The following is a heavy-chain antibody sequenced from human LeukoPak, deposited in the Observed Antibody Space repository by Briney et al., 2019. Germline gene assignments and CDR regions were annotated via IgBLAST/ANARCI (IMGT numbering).Heavy chain of an antibody. CDR3: ASTTQGDY. V-gene: IGHV3-21*01. D-gene: IGHD1-14*01. Sequence: PGGSLRLSCAASGFTFSSYAMSWVRQAPGKGLKWVSSISSSSSYIYYADSVKGRFTISRDNAKNSLYLQMNSLRAEDTAVYYCASTTQGDYWGQGTLVTVSS. CDR2: ISSSSSYI. CDR1: GFTFSSYA. J-gene: IGHJ4*02.